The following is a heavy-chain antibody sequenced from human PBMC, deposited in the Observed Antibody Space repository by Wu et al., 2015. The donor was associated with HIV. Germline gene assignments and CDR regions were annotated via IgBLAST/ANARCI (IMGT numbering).Heavy chain of an antibody. V-gene: IGHV1-18*01. J-gene: IGHJ2*01. CDR3: AREHCSSTNCYIGWGYFDL. CDR2: ISAYNGNT. Sequence: QVQLVQSGAEVKKPGASVKVSCKASGYTFTSYGISWVRQAPGQGLEWMGWISAYNGNTNYAQKLQGRVTMTTDTSTSTAYMELRSLRSDDTAVYYCAREHCSSTNCYIGWGYFDLWGRGTLVTVSS. D-gene: IGHD2-2*02. CDR1: GYTFTSYG.